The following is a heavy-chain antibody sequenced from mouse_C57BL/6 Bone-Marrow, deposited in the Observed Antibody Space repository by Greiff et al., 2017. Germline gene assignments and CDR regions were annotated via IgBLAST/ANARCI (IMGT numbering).Heavy chain of an antibody. CDR3: AVWYLARDY. CDR2: ISSGRSTI. V-gene: IGHV5-17*01. CDR1: GFTFSDYG. D-gene: IGHD2-10*02. J-gene: IGHJ2*01. Sequence: EVKLQESGGGLVKPGGSLKLSCAASGFTFSDYGMHWVRQAPEKGLEWVAYISSGRSTIYYADTVKGRFTISRDNAKNTLFLQMTSLRSEDTAMYYCAVWYLARDYWGQGTTLTGSS.